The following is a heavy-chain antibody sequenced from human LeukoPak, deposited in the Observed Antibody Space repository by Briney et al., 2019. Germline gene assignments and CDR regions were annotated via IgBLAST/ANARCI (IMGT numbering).Heavy chain of an antibody. V-gene: IGHV1-2*02. J-gene: IGHJ4*02. CDR1: GYTFTGYY. CDR3: ARVGGPNYDFWSGYYVHFDY. CDR2: INPNSGGT. Sequence: ASVKVSCKASGYTFTGYYMHWVRQAPGQGLEWMGWINPNSGGTNYAQKFQGRVTMTRDTSISTAYMGLSRLRSDDTAVYYCARVGGPNYDFWSGYYVHFDYWGQGTLVTVSS. D-gene: IGHD3-3*01.